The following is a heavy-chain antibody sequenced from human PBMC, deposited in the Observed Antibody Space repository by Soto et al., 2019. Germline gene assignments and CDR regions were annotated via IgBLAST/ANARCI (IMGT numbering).Heavy chain of an antibody. D-gene: IGHD3-3*01. J-gene: IGHJ6*02. CDR1: GGTFSSYA. V-gene: IGHV1-69*13. CDR3: ARLEGTIFGVVIGAYYGMDV. CDR2: IIPIFGTA. Sequence: GASVKVSCKASGGTFSSYAISWVRQAPGQGLEWMGGIIPIFGTANYAQKFQGRVTITADESTSTAYMELSSLRSEDTAVYYCARLEGTIFGVVIGAYYGMDVWGQGTTVTVSS.